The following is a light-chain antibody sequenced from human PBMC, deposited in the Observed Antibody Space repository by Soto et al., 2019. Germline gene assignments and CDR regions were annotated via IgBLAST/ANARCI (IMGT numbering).Light chain of an antibody. V-gene: IGKV1-5*01. CDR3: QQYNSYPLT. Sequence: IQMTQSPSTLSASVGDRVTITCRASQSISSWLAWYQQKPGKAPKLLICDASSLESGVPSRFSGSGSGTEFTLTISSLQPDDFATYYCQQYNSYPLTFGGGTKVDIK. CDR2: DAS. CDR1: QSISSW. J-gene: IGKJ4*01.